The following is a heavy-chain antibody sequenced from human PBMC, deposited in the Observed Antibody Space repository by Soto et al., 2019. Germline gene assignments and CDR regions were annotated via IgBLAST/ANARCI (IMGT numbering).Heavy chain of an antibody. V-gene: IGHV1-69*12. D-gene: IGHD2-15*01. Sequence: QVQLVQSGAEVKKPGSSVKVSCKASGGAFSDYAFSWVRQAPGQGLEWLGGIMPIFRAPDYAQKFQGRVTITADEFTRTAYMEMNSLRSEDTAVYYCASWLKGPDIGNYGMDVWGQGTTVTVS. CDR1: GGAFSDYA. J-gene: IGHJ6*02. CDR2: IMPIFRAP. CDR3: ASWLKGPDIGNYGMDV.